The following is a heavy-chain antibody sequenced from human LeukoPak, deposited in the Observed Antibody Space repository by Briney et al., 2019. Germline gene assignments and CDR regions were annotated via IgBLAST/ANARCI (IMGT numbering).Heavy chain of an antibody. J-gene: IGHJ4*02. CDR2: IKQDGSEK. CDR3: ARVITGYYYDSSGYYGDY. CDR1: GFTFSSYW. Sequence: GESLRLSCAASGFTFSSYWMSWVRQAPGKGLEWVANIKQDGSEKYYVDSVKGRFTISRDNAKNSLYLQMNSLRAEDTAVYYCARVITGYYYDSSGYYGDYWGQGTLVTVSS. V-gene: IGHV3-7*01. D-gene: IGHD3-22*01.